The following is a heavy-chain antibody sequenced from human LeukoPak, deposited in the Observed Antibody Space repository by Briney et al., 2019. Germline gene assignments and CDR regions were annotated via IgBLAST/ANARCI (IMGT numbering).Heavy chain of an antibody. CDR1: GGSIRSGGYY. V-gene: IGHV4-31*03. CDR2: IYYSGST. Sequence: SETLSLTCIVSGGSIRSGGYYWRWIRQHPGKGLEWIGYIYYSGSTYYNPSPKSRVTISVDTSKNQFSLKLSSVTAADTAVYYCARARYLVNFDYWGQGTLVTVSS. D-gene: IGHD1-1*01. CDR3: ARARYLVNFDY. J-gene: IGHJ4*02.